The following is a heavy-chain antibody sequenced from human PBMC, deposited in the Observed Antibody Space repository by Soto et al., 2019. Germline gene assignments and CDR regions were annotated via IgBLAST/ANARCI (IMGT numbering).Heavy chain of an antibody. Sequence: QVQLVQSGAEVKKPGSSVKVSCQASGGTLRTFVLSWVRQAPGQGLEWMGGIIPIFGTPNYAQKFQGRVTSTADKSTTTAYMEMSSLRSEDTAVYYCAREPQDGSGSYFDSWGQGTLVTVSS. CDR3: AREPQDGSGSYFDS. CDR1: GGTLRTFV. CDR2: IIPIFGTP. V-gene: IGHV1-69*06. J-gene: IGHJ4*02. D-gene: IGHD3-10*01.